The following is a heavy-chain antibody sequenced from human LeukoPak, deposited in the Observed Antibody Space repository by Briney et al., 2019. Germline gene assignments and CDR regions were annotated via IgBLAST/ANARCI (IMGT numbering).Heavy chain of an antibody. D-gene: IGHD3-22*01. CDR2: ISNSGST. J-gene: IGHJ3*01. Sequence: SETLSLTCTVSNGSITSNYWSWIPQPAGTGLEWIWRISNSGSTNYNPSLKSRVTMSLDTSKNHFSLRLSSVTAADTAIYYCAIFRDTSGYHLGAFDVWGQGRVVTVSS. V-gene: IGHV4-4*07. CDR1: NGSITSNY. CDR3: AIFRDTSGYHLGAFDV.